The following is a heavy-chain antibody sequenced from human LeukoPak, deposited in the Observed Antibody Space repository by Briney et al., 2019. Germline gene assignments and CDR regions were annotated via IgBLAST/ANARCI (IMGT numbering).Heavy chain of an antibody. Sequence: SETLSLTCTVSGGSISSSSYYWGWIRQPPGKGLEWIGSIYYSGSTYYNPSLKSRVTISVDTSKNQFSLKLSSVTAADTAVYYCAREVTPYLGFDYWGQGTLVTVSS. CDR1: GGSISSSSYY. J-gene: IGHJ4*02. D-gene: IGHD2-21*02. CDR2: IYYSGST. V-gene: IGHV4-39*07. CDR3: AREVTPYLGFDY.